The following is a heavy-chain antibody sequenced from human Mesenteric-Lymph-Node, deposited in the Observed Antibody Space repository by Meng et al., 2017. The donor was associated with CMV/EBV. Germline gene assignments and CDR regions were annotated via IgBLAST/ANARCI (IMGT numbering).Heavy chain of an antibody. CDR2: ISSSSRYI. J-gene: IGHJ4*02. V-gene: IGHV3-21*01. D-gene: IGHD3-22*01. CDR1: GFTFSSYS. Sequence: GESLKTSCAASGFTFSSYSMNWVRQAPGKGLEWVSSISSSSRYIYYADSVKGRFIISRDNAKNSLYLQMNSLRAEDTAVYYCARARTYYYDSSGYYGELDYWGQGTLVTVSS. CDR3: ARARTYYYDSSGYYGELDY.